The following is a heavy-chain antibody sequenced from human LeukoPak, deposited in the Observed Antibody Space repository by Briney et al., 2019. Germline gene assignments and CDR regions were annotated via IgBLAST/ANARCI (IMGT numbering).Heavy chain of an antibody. D-gene: IGHD3-3*01. CDR3: AAARFLEWPFDY. Sequence: SVKVSCKASGFTFTSSAMQWVRQARGQRLEWIGWIVVGSGNTNYAQKFQERVTITRDMSTSTAYMELCSLRSEDTAVYYCAAARFLEWPFDYWGQGTLVTVSS. V-gene: IGHV1-58*02. CDR1: GFTFTSSA. J-gene: IGHJ4*02. CDR2: IVVGSGNT.